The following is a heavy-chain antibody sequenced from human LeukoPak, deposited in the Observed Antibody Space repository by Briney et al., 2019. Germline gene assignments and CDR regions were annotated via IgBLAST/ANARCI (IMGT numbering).Heavy chain of an antibody. D-gene: IGHD3-22*01. CDR2: IIPILGIA. J-gene: IGHJ4*02. CDR3: ARDAAIYDTSAYYYLW. V-gene: IGHV1-69*04. CDR1: GGTFSSYT. Sequence: SVKVSCKASGGTFSSYTISWVRQAPGQGLEWMGRIIPILGIANYAQKFQGRVTITADKSTSTAYMELSSLRSEDTAVYYCARDAAIYDTSAYYYLWWGQGTLVTVSS.